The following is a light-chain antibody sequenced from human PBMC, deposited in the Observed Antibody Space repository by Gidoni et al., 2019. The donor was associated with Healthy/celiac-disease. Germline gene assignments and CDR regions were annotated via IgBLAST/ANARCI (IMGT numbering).Light chain of an antibody. J-gene: IGKJ4*01. Sequence: DIQMTQSPSTLSASVGDRVTITCRASQSISSWLDWYQQKPGKAPKLLIYDASSLESGVTSRFSGSGSGTEFTLTISRLQTDEFANYYCQQYNSYPLTFGGGTKVEIK. CDR1: QSISSW. V-gene: IGKV1-5*01. CDR3: QQYNSYPLT. CDR2: DAS.